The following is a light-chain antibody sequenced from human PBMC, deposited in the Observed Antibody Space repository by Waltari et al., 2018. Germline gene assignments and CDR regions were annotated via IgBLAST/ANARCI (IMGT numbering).Light chain of an antibody. J-gene: IGLJ2*01. V-gene: IGLV2-14*03. CDR3: SSYTSSSTVGVL. CDR1: SYDVGHYNY. Sequence: QSALTQPAPVSGSPGQSITISCTGTSYDVGHYNYVSWYQQRPGKAPKLIIYDVSYRPSGGSNRFSGSKSGSTASLTISGLQAEDEADYHCSSYTSSSTVGVLFGGGTKLTVL. CDR2: DVS.